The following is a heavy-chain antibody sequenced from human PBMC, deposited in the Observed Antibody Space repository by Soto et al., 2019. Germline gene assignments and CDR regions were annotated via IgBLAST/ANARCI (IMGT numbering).Heavy chain of an antibody. V-gene: IGHV4-39*01. J-gene: IGHJ4*02. D-gene: IGHD3-10*01. CDR2: IYYSGST. CDR3: ARQGYYSGVY. Sequence: SETLSLTCTVSGGSISSSSYYWGWIRQPPGKGLEWIGNIYYSGSTYYNPSLKSRVTISVDTSKNQFSLKLSSVTAADTAVYYCARQGYYSGVYWGQGTLVTVSS. CDR1: GGSISSSSYY.